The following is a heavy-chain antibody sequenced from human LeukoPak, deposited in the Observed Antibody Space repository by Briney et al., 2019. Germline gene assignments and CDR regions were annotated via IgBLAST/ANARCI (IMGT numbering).Heavy chain of an antibody. J-gene: IGHJ4*02. Sequence: GGSLRLSCAASGFTLSTYGKHWVRQAPGKGLEWVAVISYDGSNKYYADSVKGRFTISRDNSKNTLYLQMNSLRAEDTAVYYCAKDSAGRYCSITSCNFFDYWGQGTPVTVSS. D-gene: IGHD2-2*01. V-gene: IGHV3-30*18. CDR3: AKDSAGRYCSITSCNFFDY. CDR2: ISYDGSNK. CDR1: GFTLSTYG.